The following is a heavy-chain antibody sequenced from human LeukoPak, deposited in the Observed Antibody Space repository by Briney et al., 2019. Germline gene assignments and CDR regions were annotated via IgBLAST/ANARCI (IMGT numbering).Heavy chain of an antibody. CDR1: GFTFSNYA. CDR2: ISGSGGTT. CDR3: VREDTPATANY. Sequence: GGSLRLSCPASGFTFSNYAMSWVRQAPGKGLEWVSTISGSGGTTYYADSVTGRFTISRDNSKDTLFLQMHSLRPGDTAVYYCVREDTPATANYWGQGTLVTISS. J-gene: IGHJ4*02. D-gene: IGHD2-21*02. V-gene: IGHV3-23*01.